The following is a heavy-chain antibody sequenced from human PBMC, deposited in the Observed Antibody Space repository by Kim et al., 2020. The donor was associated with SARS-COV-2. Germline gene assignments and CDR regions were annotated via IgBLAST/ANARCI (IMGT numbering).Heavy chain of an antibody. CDR2: FDPEDGET. V-gene: IGHV1-24*01. CDR3: ATVYYYGSDPKLGDYFDY. Sequence: ASVKVSCKVSGYTLTDLSMHWVRQAPGKGLEWMGGFDPEDGETIYAQKFQGRVTMTADTSTDTAYMELSSLRSEDTAVYYCATVYYYGSDPKLGDYFDYWGEGALVTVSS. D-gene: IGHD3-10*01. J-gene: IGHJ4*02. CDR1: GYTLTDLS.